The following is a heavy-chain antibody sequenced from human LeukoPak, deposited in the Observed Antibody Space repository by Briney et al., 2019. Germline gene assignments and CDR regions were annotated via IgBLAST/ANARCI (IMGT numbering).Heavy chain of an antibody. V-gene: IGHV3-74*01. CDR1: GFTFSSYW. CDR3: ARELVVRAGDYFDN. J-gene: IGHJ4*02. D-gene: IGHD2-2*01. CDR2: MNGDGSST. Sequence: GGSLRLSCAASGFTFSSYWMHWVRQAPGKGLVWVARMNGDGSSTRYADSVKGRFTISRDNAKNTLYLQMSSLRVEDTAVYFCARELVVRAGDYFDNWGQGNLVTVSS.